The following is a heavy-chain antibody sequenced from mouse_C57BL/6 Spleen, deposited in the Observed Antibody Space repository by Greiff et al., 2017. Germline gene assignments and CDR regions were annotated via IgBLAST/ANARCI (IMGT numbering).Heavy chain of an antibody. J-gene: IGHJ2*01. D-gene: IGHD2-5*01. CDR3: AGDDSNPYFDY. CDR2: IYPGDGDT. Sequence: QVHVKQSGPELVKPGASVKISCKASGYAFSSSWMNWVKQRPGKGLEWIGRIYPGDGDTNYNGKFKGKATLTADKSSSTAYMHLSRLTSEDSAVXFCAGDDSNPYFDYWGKGTTLTVSS. CDR1: GYAFSSSW. V-gene: IGHV1-82*01.